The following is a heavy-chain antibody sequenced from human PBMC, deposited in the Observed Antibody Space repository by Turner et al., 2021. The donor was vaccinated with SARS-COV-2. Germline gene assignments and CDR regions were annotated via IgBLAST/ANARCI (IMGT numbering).Heavy chain of an antibody. D-gene: IGHD6-13*01. CDR1: GFTFSSYD. V-gene: IGHV3-33*01. Sequence: QVHLVESGGGVVQPGRSLRLSCAASGFTFSSYDMHWVRQAPGKGLEWVDVIWYDGSNKYYADSVKGRFTISRDNSKNTLYMQMNSLRAEDTAVYYCARQTDSRTWQTYYFDYWGQGTLVTVSS. CDR2: IWYDGSNK. CDR3: ARQTDSRTWQTYYFDY. J-gene: IGHJ4*02.